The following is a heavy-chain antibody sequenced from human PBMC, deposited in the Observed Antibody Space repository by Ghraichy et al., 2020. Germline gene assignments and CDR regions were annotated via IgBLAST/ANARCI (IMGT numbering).Heavy chain of an antibody. Sequence: SETLSLTCTVSGGSISSYYWSWIRQPPGQGLEWIGYIYYSGSINYNPSLKSRVTISVDTSKTQFSLKLSSVTAADTAVYYCARAGGQLEYYYYYGMDVWGQGTTVTVSS. J-gene: IGHJ6*02. D-gene: IGHD2-2*01. CDR3: ARAGGQLEYYYYYGMDV. CDR1: GGSISSYY. V-gene: IGHV4-59*01. CDR2: IYYSGSI.